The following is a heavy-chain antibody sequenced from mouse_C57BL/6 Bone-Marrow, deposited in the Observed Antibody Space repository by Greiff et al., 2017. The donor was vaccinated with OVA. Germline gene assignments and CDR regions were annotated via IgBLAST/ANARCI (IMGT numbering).Heavy chain of an antibody. D-gene: IGHD1-1*02. V-gene: IGHV1-81*01. Sequence: VKLQESGAELARPGASVKLSCKASGYTFTSYGISWVKQRTGQGLEWIGEIYPRSGNTYYNEKFKGKATLTADKSSSTAYMELRSLTSEDSAVYFCARSYGAMDYWGQGTSVTVSS. CDR1: GYTFTSYG. CDR3: ARSYGAMDY. J-gene: IGHJ4*01. CDR2: IYPRSGNT.